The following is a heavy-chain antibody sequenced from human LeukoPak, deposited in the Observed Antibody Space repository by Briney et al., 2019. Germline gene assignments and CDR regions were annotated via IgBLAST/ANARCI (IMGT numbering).Heavy chain of an antibody. V-gene: IGHV3-7*01. CDR1: GFTFSTYW. J-gene: IGHJ6*02. Sequence: PGGSLRLSCAASGFTFSTYWMSWVRQAPGKGLEWVANIKQDGSDKYYVDSVKGRFTISRDNAKNSLYLQMNSLRAEDTAVYYCARECGARCYYGMDVWGQGTLVTVSS. D-gene: IGHD1-26*01. CDR3: ARECGARCYYGMDV. CDR2: IKQDGSDK.